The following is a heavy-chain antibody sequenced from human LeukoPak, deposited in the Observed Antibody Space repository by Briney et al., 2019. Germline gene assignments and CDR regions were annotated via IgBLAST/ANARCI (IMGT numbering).Heavy chain of an antibody. Sequence: SQTLSLTCAISGDSVSSNSAAWNWIRQSPSRGLEWLGRTYYRSKWYNDYAVSVKSRITINPDTSKNQFSLELNSVTPEDTAVYYCARDSGPTVTTYYYYGMDVWGQGTTVTVSS. CDR2: TYYRSKWYN. V-gene: IGHV6-1*01. CDR1: GDSVSSNSAA. D-gene: IGHD4-17*01. J-gene: IGHJ6*02. CDR3: ARDSGPTVTTYYYYGMDV.